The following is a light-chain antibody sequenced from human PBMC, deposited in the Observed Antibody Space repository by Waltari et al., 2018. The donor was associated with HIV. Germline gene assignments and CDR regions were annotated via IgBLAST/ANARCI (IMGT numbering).Light chain of an antibody. CDR2: SSN. Sequence: QSVLTQPPSASGTPGQRVTISCSGGSSNIGSNTVSWYQQLPGTAPKLLIFSSNQRPSGVPDRFSGSKSGTSASLAISGLQSEDEADYYCAAWDDSLNGLWVFGAGTKVTVL. CDR1: SSNIGSNT. J-gene: IGLJ3*02. CDR3: AAWDDSLNGLWV. V-gene: IGLV1-44*01.